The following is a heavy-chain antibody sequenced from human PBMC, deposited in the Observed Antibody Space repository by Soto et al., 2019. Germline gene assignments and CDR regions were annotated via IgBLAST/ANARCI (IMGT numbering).Heavy chain of an antibody. J-gene: IGHJ4*02. CDR1: GFTFSDYG. V-gene: IGHV3-30*03. D-gene: IGHD2-8*02. Sequence: GGSLRLSCAASGFTFSDYGIHWVRQAPGKGLEWVAVISYDGSNKYYADSVKGRFTISRDNAKNSLYLQMNSLTVEDTALYYCSTTGGYWGQGILVTVSS. CDR3: STTGGY. CDR2: ISYDGSNK.